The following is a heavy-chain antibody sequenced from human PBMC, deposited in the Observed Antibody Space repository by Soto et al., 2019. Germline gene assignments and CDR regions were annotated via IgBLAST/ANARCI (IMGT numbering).Heavy chain of an antibody. J-gene: IGHJ5*02. CDR3: VRVLSEDWFDP. CDR1: GYSISSGYF. Sequence: SETLSLTCVVSGYSISSGYFWGWIRQPPGKALEFIGNIYYSGSTYYNPSLKSRASLSVDTSNNQLSLKLSSVTVADTAVYYCVRVLSEDWFDPWGQGTLVTVSS. CDR2: IYYSGST. V-gene: IGHV4-38-2*01.